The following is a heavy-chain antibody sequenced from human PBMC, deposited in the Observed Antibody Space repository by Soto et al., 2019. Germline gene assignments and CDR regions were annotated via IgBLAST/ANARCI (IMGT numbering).Heavy chain of an antibody. Sequence: SETLSLSCTVSGGTISTSTYYWGWIRQPPGKGLEWIGSIDYRMSTYYNPSLKSRVTISVDTSKNQFSLKLSSVTASDTSVYYCARHRYGYSWFGSWGQGTLVTVSS. D-gene: IGHD3-16*02. CDR3: ARHRYGYSWFGS. V-gene: IGHV4-39*01. CDR2: IDYRMST. CDR1: GGTISTSTYY. J-gene: IGHJ5*01.